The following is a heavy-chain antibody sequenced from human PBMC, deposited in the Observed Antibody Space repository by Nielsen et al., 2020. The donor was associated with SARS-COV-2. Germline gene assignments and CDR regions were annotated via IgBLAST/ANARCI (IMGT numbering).Heavy chain of an antibody. V-gene: IGHV3-23*01. CDR1: GVTFSDYY. CDR2: ISGSGGST. J-gene: IGHJ4*02. Sequence: GESLKISCEVSGVTFSDYYMSWIRQAPGKGLEWVSAISGSGGSTYYADSVKGRFTISRDNSKNTLYLQMNSLRAEDTAVYYCATSTSFDYWGQGTLVTVSS. CDR3: ATSTSFDY.